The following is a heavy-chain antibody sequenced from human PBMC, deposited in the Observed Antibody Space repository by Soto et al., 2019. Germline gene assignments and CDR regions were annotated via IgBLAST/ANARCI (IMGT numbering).Heavy chain of an antibody. CDR2: ISGSGGST. Sequence: EVQLLESGGGLVQPGGSLRLSCAASGFTFSSYAMSWVRQAPGKGLEWVSAISGSGGSTYYADSVKGRFTISRDNSKNTLYLQMNSLRAEDTAVYYCASYYGSGSFSGYWGQGTLVTVSS. D-gene: IGHD3-10*01. J-gene: IGHJ4*02. CDR1: GFTFSSYA. CDR3: ASYYGSGSFSGY. V-gene: IGHV3-23*01.